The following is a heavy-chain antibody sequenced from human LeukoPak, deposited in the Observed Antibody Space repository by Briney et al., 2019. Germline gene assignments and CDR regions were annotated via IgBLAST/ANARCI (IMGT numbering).Heavy chain of an antibody. CDR1: GVSISSSNYY. Sequence: SETLSLTCTVFGVSISSSNYYWGWIRQPPGKGLEWIGEINHSGSTNYNPSLKSRATISVDTSKNQFSLKLSSVTAADTAVYYCARGVRVRGLSNWGQGTLVTVSS. D-gene: IGHD3-10*01. V-gene: IGHV4-39*07. CDR3: ARGVRVRGLSN. CDR2: INHSGST. J-gene: IGHJ4*02.